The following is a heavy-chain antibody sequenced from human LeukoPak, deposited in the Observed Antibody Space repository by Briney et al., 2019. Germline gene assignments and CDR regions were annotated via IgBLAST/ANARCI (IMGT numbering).Heavy chain of an antibody. CDR1: GGSISSYY. Sequence: SETLSLTCTVSGGSISSYYWSWIRQPPGKGLEWIGYIYYSGSTNYNPSLKSRVTISVDTSKNQFSLKLSSVTAADTAVYYCARVLLGGQGSGFDPWARGTLVTVS. CDR3: ARVLLGGQGSGFDP. CDR2: IYYSGST. V-gene: IGHV4-59*01. D-gene: IGHD2-15*01. J-gene: IGHJ5*02.